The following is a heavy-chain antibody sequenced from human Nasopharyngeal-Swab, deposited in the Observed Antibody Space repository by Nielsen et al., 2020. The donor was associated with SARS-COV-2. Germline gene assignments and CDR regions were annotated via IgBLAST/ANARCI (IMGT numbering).Heavy chain of an antibody. CDR1: GFTFSSYG. V-gene: IGHV3-30*18. J-gene: IGHJ6*03. D-gene: IGHD6-13*01. Sequence: GGSLRLSCAASGFTFSSYGMHWVRQAPGKGLEWVAVISYDGSNKYYADSAKGRFTISRDNSKNTLYLQMNSLRAEDTAVYYCAKGDSSNWSDYYMDVWGKGTTVTVSS. CDR2: ISYDGSNK. CDR3: AKGDSSNWSDYYMDV.